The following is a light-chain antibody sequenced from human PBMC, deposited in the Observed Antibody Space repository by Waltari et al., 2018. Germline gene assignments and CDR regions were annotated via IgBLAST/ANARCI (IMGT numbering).Light chain of an antibody. CDR3: GTWDSSLSVGV. CDR1: SSSIGNNF. V-gene: IGLV1-51*01. CDR2: DND. J-gene: IGLJ3*02. Sequence: QSVLTQPPSVSAAPGQKVTISCSGSSSSIGNNFVSWYQQFPGTVPKLLIYDNDKRPAGSPARFSASKSGPSATLGITGLQAGDEADYYCGTWDSSLSVGVFGGGTKLTVL.